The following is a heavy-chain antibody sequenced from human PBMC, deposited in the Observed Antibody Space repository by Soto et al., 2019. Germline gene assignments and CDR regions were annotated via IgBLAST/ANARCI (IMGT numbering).Heavy chain of an antibody. V-gene: IGHV3-23*01. D-gene: IGHD6-13*01. J-gene: IGHJ6*03. CDR1: GFTFISYA. Sequence: EVQLLESGGCLVQPGGSLRLSCAASGFTFISYAMSWVRQAPGKGLEWVSAISGRGGSTYYADSLKGRFTISRDNSKNTLYLQMNSLRADDTAVYYCAKGFSRSWYVHYYYMDVWGKGTTLTVSS. CDR3: AKGFSRSWYVHYYYMDV. CDR2: ISGRGGST.